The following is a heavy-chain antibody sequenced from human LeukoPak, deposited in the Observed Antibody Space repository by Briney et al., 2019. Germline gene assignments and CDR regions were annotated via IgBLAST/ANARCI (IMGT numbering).Heavy chain of an antibody. CDR2: IYSGGST. D-gene: IGHD5-12*01. CDR3: ASRYSGYDRGWFDP. V-gene: IGHV3-53*01. J-gene: IGHJ5*02. Sequence: GGSLRLSCAASGFTVSSNYMSWVRQAPGKWLEWVSVIYSGGSTYYADSVKGRFTISRDNSKNTLYLQMNSLRAEDTAVYYCASRYSGYDRGWFDPWGQGTLVTVSS. CDR1: GFTVSSNY.